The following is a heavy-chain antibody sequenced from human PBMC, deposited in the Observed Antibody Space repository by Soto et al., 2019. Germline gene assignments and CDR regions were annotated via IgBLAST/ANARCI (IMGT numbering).Heavy chain of an antibody. CDR1: GGSISSGGYY. CDR2: IYYSGST. CDR3: ARDLRYGDYVWWLDL. V-gene: IGHV4-31*03. Sequence: SETLSLTCTVSGGSISSGGYYWSWIRQHPGKGLEWIGYIYYSGSTYYNPSLKSRVTISVDTSKNQFSLKLSSVTAADTAVYYCARDLRYGDYVWWLDLWGQGTLVTVSS. J-gene: IGHJ5*02. D-gene: IGHD4-17*01.